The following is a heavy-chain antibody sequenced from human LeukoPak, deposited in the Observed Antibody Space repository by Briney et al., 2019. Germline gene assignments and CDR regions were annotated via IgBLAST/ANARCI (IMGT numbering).Heavy chain of an antibody. CDR3: ARDRITVAGNYYGMDV. V-gene: IGHV3-66*01. J-gene: IGHJ6*02. CDR1: GFTFSSNY. D-gene: IGHD6-19*01. CDR2: IYSGGST. Sequence: GGSLRLSCAASGFTFSSNYMSWVRQAPGKGLEWVSVIYSGGSTYYADSVKGRSTISRDNSKNTLYLQMNSLRAEDTAVYYCARDRITVAGNYYGMDVWGQGTTVTVSS.